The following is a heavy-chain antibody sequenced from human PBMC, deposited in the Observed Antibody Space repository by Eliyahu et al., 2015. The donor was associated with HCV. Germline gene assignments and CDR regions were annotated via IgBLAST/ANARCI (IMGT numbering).Heavy chain of an antibody. D-gene: IGHD2-21*01. CDR2: ISSNGGST. V-gene: IGHV3-64*02. J-gene: IGHJ4*02. CDR3: ARAAYCGGDCYSKGSDY. CDR1: GFTFSSYA. Sequence: EVQLVESGEGLVQPGGSLRLSCAASGFTFSSYAMHWVRQAPGKGLEYVSAISSNGGSTYYADSVKGRFTISRDNSKNTLYLQMGSLRAEDMAVYYCARAAYCGGDCYSKGSDYWGQGTLVTVSS.